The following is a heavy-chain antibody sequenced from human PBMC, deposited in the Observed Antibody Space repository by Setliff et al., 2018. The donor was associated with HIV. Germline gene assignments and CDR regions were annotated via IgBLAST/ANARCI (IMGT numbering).Heavy chain of an antibody. CDR2: IYTSGST. D-gene: IGHD3-16*01. V-gene: IGHV4-61*02. CDR3: ARRSPGGGYYMDV. Sequence: PSETLSLTCTVSGGSISSGNYYWSWIRQPAGKGLEWIGRIYTSGSTNYNPSFKSRVTIPLDTSKNQFSLNLSSVTAADTAVYYCARRSPGGGYYMDVWGRGTTVTVSS. J-gene: IGHJ6*03. CDR1: GGSISSGNYY.